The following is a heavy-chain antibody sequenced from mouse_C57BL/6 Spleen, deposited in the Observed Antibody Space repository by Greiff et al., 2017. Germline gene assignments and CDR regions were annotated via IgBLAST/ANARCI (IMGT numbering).Heavy chain of an antibody. Sequence: QVQLQQSGAELVKPGASVKLSCKASGYTFTSYWMHWVKQRPGQGLEWIGMIHPNSGSTNYNEKFKSKATLTVDKSSSTAYMQLSSLTSEDSAVYNCTNYYEYDGGAYWGQGTTLTVSA. V-gene: IGHV1-64*01. CDR2: IHPNSGST. CDR3: TNYYEYDGGAY. J-gene: IGHJ2*01. D-gene: IGHD2-4*01. CDR1: GYTFTSYW.